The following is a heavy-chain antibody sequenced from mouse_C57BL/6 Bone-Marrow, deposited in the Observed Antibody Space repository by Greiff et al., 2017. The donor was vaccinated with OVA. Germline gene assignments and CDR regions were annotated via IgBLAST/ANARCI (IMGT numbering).Heavy chain of an antibody. CDR1: GYTFTDYY. D-gene: IGHD2-4*01. J-gene: IGHJ4*01. CDR3: ARSLYYDYDVGDYYAMDY. Sequence: VQLKQSGPVLVKPGASVKMSCKASGYTFTDYYMNWVKQSHGKSLEWIGVINPYNGGTSYNQKFKGKATLTVDKSSSTAYMELNSLTSEDSAVYYCARSLYYDYDVGDYYAMDYWGQGTSVTVSS. V-gene: IGHV1-19*01. CDR2: INPYNGGT.